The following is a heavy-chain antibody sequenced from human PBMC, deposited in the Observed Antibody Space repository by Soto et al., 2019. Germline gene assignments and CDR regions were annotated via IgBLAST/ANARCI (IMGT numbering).Heavy chain of an antibody. D-gene: IGHD2-21*01. CDR1: GGSFSSGAYY. CDR2: IYYSGST. J-gene: IGHJ6*02. V-gene: IGHV4-31*04. Sequence: QVRLLESGPGLVKPSQTLSLTCTVSGGSFSSGAYYWSWIRQRPGKGLECIGHIYYSGSTYYNPSFKSRVSISIDPSNNQFSLKLRSMTAADTAVYYCAKEFGGDCYGYYALDVWGQGTTVTVSS. CDR3: AKEFGGDCYGYYALDV.